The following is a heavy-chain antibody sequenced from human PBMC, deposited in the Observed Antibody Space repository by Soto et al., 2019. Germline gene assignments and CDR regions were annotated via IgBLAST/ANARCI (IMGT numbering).Heavy chain of an antibody. CDR3: ARDQDTFGEAVFDS. Sequence: EVQLVESGGGLVQPGGSLRLSCVVSGFTLSSRWMHWVRQTPGKGLVWVSRIQPDGSTINYADSVKGRFTISRDNAKNTVYLHMDSLRPEDTARYYCARDQDTFGEAVFDSWGQGTLVTVSS. J-gene: IGHJ4*02. CDR1: GFTLSSRW. CDR2: IQPDGSTI. D-gene: IGHD3-16*01. V-gene: IGHV3-74*01.